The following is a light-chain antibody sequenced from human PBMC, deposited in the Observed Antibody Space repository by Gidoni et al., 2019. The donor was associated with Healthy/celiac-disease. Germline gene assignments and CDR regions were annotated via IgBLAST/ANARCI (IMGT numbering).Light chain of an antibody. Sequence: QSALTQPASVSGSPGQAITNSCTGTSSDVWSYNLVSWYQQHPGKAPKLMIYEGSKRPSGVSNRFSGSKSGNTASLTISGLQAEDEADYYCCSYAGSSTYVFGTGTKVTVL. V-gene: IGLV2-23*01. J-gene: IGLJ1*01. CDR1: SSDVWSYNL. CDR2: EGS. CDR3: CSYAGSSTYV.